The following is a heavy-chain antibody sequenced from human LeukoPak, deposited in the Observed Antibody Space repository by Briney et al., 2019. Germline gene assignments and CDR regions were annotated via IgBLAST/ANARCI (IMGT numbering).Heavy chain of an antibody. D-gene: IGHD3-3*01. Sequence: QTGGSLRLSCAASGFTFSSYGMHWVRQAPGKGLEWVAFIRYDGSNKYYADSVKGRFTISRDNSKNTLYLQMNSLRAEDTAVYYCAKDPSDYDFWSGYYDYWGQGTLVTVSS. CDR1: GFTFSSYG. CDR2: IRYDGSNK. CDR3: AKDPSDYDFWSGYYDY. V-gene: IGHV3-30*02. J-gene: IGHJ4*02.